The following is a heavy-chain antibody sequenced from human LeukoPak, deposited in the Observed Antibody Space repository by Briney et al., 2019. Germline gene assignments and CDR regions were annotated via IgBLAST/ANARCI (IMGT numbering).Heavy chain of an antibody. V-gene: IGHV2-5*02. CDR3: AHRRHGSSYDY. CDR1: GFSLSTSGVG. D-gene: IGHD6-6*01. CDR2: IYWDDDK. Sequence: SGPTLVKPSQTLTLTFTFSGFSLSTSGVGVGWIRQPPGKALEWLALIYWDDDKRYSPSLKSRLTITKDTSKNQVVLTMTNMDPVETATYYCAHRRHGSSYDYWGQGALVTVSS. J-gene: IGHJ4*02.